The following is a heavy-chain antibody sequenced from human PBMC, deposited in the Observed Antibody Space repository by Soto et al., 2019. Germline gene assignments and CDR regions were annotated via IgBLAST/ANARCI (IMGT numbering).Heavy chain of an antibody. CDR3: ARQASEYYYDSSGYSDYYYYGMDV. Sequence: TSETLSLTCTVSGGSISSSSYYWGWIRQPPGKGLEWIGSIYYSGSTYYNPSLKSRVTISVDTSKNQFSLKLSSVTAADTAVYYCARQASEYYYDSSGYSDYYYYGMDVWGQGTTVTVSS. V-gene: IGHV4-39*01. CDR1: GGSISSSSYY. D-gene: IGHD3-22*01. J-gene: IGHJ6*02. CDR2: IYYSGST.